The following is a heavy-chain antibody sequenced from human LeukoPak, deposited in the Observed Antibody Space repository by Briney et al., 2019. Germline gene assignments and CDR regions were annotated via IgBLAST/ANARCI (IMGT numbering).Heavy chain of an antibody. CDR1: GGSFSGYY. J-gene: IGHJ4*02. D-gene: IGHD5-24*01. CDR3: ARDLDGYKRQERTYYFDY. V-gene: IGHV4-34*01. Sequence: PSETLSLTCAVYGGSFSGYYWSWIRQPPGKGLEWIGEINHSGSTNYNPSLKSRVTISVDTSKNQFSLELSSVTAADTAVYYCARDLDGYKRQERTYYFDYWGQGTLVTVSS. CDR2: INHSGST.